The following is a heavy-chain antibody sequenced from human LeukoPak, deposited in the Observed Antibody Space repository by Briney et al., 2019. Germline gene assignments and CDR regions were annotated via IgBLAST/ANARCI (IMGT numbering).Heavy chain of an antibody. Sequence: SVKVSCKASGGTFSSYAISWVRQAPGQGLEWMGGIIPIFGTANYAQKFQGRVTMTRDTSISTAYMELSRLRSDDTAVYYCARDRGKDSGSPLGYWGQGTLVTVSS. CDR3: ARDRGKDSGSPLGY. D-gene: IGHD3-10*01. V-gene: IGHV1-69*05. J-gene: IGHJ4*02. CDR2: IIPIFGTA. CDR1: GGTFSSYA.